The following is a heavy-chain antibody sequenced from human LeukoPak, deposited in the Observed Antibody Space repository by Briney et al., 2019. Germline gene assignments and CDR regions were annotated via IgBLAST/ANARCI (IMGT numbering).Heavy chain of an antibody. CDR1: GFSFSNYV. CDR3: AKGGLRYYYDSSGRSFYFDY. J-gene: IGHJ4*02. V-gene: IGHV3-30*18. CDR2: IAHDGSNK. D-gene: IGHD3-22*01. Sequence: GGSLRLSCAASGFSFSNYVMQWVRQVPGKGLEWVALIAHDGSNKYYADSVKGRFTISGDNSKNTLYLQMNSLRAEDTAVYYCAKGGLRYYYDSSGRSFYFDYWGQGTLVIVSS.